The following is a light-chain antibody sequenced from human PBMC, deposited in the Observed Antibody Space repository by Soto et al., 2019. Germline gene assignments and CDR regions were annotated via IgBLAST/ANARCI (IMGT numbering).Light chain of an antibody. CDR2: EVR. J-gene: IGLJ2*01. Sequence: QSALTQPPSASGSPGQSVTISCTGSSNDLGGYNYVSWYQHHPGKAPKLIIYEVRERPSGVPDRFSGSKSGNTASLTVSGLQAEDEADYYCSSYGGSDNLIFGGGTNVTVL. V-gene: IGLV2-8*01. CDR1: SNDLGGYNY. CDR3: SSYGGSDNLI.